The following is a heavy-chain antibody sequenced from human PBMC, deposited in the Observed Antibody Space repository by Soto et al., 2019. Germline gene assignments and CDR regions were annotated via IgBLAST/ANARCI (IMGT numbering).Heavy chain of an antibody. CDR2: VYYSGST. J-gene: IGHJ4*02. Sequence: PSETLSLTCTVSGGSISSAYWSWIRQPPGKGLEWIGNVYYSGSTNYNPSLKSRVTISVDTSKNHFSLKLSSVTAADTAVYYCARDRPGTTGFDYWGQGTLVTVSS. D-gene: IGHD1-7*01. CDR1: GGSISSAY. V-gene: IGHV4-59*01. CDR3: ARDRPGTTGFDY.